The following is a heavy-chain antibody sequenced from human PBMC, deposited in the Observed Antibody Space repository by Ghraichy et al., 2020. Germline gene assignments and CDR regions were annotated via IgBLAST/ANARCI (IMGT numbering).Heavy chain of an antibody. J-gene: IGHJ6*02. V-gene: IGHV1-18*04. D-gene: IGHD1-7*01. CDR2: ISAYNGNT. CDR3: ARVNRPNNWNYVVSYYYYGMDV. Sequence: ASVKVSCKASGYTFTSYGISWVRQAPGQGLEWKGWISAYNGNTNYAQKLQGRVTMTTDTSTSTAYMELRSLRSDDTAVYYCARVNRPNNWNYVVSYYYYGMDVWGQGTTVTVSS. CDR1: GYTFTSYG.